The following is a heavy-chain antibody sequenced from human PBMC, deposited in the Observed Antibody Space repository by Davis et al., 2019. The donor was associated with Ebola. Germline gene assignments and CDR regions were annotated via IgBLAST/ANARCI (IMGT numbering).Heavy chain of an antibody. V-gene: IGHV3-30*04. D-gene: IGHD5/OR15-5a*01. CDR3: ARAVFYEVLDY. CDR1: GFTFRTYA. CDR2: VSHSERET. Sequence: PGGSLRLSCVASGFTFRTYAMHWVPQAPGKGLEWGGVVSHSERETFYADSVNVRFTISRDNSENTLYLQMNSLTADDTALYYCARAVFYEVLDYWGQGTPVTVSS. J-gene: IGHJ4*02.